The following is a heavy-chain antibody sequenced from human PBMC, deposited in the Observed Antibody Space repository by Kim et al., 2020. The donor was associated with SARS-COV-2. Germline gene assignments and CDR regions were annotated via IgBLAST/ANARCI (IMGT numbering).Heavy chain of an antibody. Sequence: GYADSVKGRFTISRDNATNSLYLQMNSLRCEDTALYVCAQDLLRSLGAFDYWGQGTLVTVTS. D-gene: IGHD2-15*01. V-gene: IGHV3-9*01. CDR3: AQDLLRSLGAFDY. J-gene: IGHJ4*02.